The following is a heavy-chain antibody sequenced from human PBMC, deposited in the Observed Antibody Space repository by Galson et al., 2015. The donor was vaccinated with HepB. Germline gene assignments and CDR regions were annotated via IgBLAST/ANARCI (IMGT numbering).Heavy chain of an antibody. CDR1: GYTFTGYY. D-gene: IGHD4-17*01. CDR3: ARILTTVTTPFDY. J-gene: IGHJ4*02. CDR2: INPNSGGT. Sequence: SVKVSCKASGYTFTGYYMHWVRQAPGQGLEWMGWINPNSGGTSYAQKFQGRVTMTRDTSISTAYMELSRLISDDTAVYYCARILTTVTTPFDYWGQGTLVTVSS. V-gene: IGHV1-2*02.